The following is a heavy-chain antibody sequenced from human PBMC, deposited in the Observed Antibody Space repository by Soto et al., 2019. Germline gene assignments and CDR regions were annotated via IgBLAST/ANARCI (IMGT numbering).Heavy chain of an antibody. CDR2: INHSGGT. V-gene: IGHV4-34*01. J-gene: IGHJ4*02. Sequence: PSETLSLTCAVYGGSFSGYYWSWIRQPPGKGLEWIGEINHSGGTNYNPSLKSRVTISVDTSKNQFSLKLSSVTAADTAVYYCARGPPRSFRFDYWGQGTLVTVSS. CDR3: ARGPPRSFRFDY. D-gene: IGHD3-16*02. CDR1: GGSFSGYY.